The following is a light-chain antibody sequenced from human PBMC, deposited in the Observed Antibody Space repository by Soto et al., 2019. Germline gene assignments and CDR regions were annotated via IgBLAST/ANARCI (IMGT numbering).Light chain of an antibody. J-gene: IGKJ1*01. Sequence: DIQMTQSPSSLSASVCDRVTITCRASQSVSFWLAWYQQKPGKAPKLLIYKASTLESGVPSRFSGGGFCTEITLNISTLQPDDYASYYCHQYQTICTYGQGIKV. CDR3: HQYQTICT. CDR1: QSVSFW. V-gene: IGKV1-5*03. CDR2: KAS.